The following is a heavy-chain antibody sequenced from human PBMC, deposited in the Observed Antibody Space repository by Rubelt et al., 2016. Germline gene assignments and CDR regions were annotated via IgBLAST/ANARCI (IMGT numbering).Heavy chain of an antibody. J-gene: IGHJ4*02. CDR3: AREDQMDC. Sequence: QVQLVQSGSELKKPGASVRVSCKASGYTFTDYYIHWVRQAPGQGLEWMGRITPNRGVTIYAQKFKGRVTMTRDTAITTAYVELSSLRSDDTAVYYCAREDQMDCWGQGTLVTVSS. V-gene: IGHV1-2*06. CDR1: GYTFTDYY. D-gene: IGHD2-2*01. CDR2: ITPNRGVT.